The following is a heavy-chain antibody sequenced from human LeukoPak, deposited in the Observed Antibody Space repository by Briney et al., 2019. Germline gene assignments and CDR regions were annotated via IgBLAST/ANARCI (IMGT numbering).Heavy chain of an antibody. CDR3: TRHPSIVGATSTDY. V-gene: IGHV3-33*01. Sequence: PGGSLRLSCAASGFTFSSYGMHWVRQAPGNGLEWVAVIWYDGSNKYYADSVKGRFTISRDNSKNTAYLQMNSLKTEDTAVYYCTRHPSIVGATSTDYWGQGTLVTVSS. J-gene: IGHJ4*02. D-gene: IGHD1-26*01. CDR1: GFTFSSYG. CDR2: IWYDGSNK.